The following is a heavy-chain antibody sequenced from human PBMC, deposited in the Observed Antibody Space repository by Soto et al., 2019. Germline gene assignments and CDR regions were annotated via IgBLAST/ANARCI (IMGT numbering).Heavy chain of an antibody. D-gene: IGHD3-22*01. V-gene: IGHV4-59*01. CDR3: ARGYYDSRGQSNTFDV. J-gene: IGHJ3*01. CDR2: VHYSGGT. CDR1: GASISSSY. Sequence: SSETLSLTCTVSGASISSSYWSWIRQSPGKGLEWIGYVHYSGGTKDNPSLNGRVSLSIDTSKNQFSLKLSSVAAADTAVYYCARGYYDSRGQSNTFDVWGQGTMVTVSS.